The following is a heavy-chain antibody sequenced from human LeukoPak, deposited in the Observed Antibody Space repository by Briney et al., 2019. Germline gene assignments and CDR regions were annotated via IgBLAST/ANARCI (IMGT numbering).Heavy chain of an antibody. CDR1: GFNFSIYA. D-gene: IGHD2-2*01. J-gene: IGHJ4*02. V-gene: IGHV3-64*01. Sequence: GSLRLSCAASGFNFSIYAMHWVRQAPGKGLEYVSVISSNGGTTYYANSVKGRVTISRDNSKNTLYLQMGSLRAEDMAVYYCAREFPVPGPFDYWGQGTLVTVSS. CDR3: AREFPVPGPFDY. CDR2: ISSNGGTT.